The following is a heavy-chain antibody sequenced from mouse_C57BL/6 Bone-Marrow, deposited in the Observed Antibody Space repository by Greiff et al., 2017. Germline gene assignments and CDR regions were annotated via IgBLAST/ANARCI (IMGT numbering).Heavy chain of an antibody. Sequence: EVKLQQSGPVLVKPGASVKMSCKASGYTFTDYYMNWVKQSHGKSLEWIGVINPYNGGTSYNQKFKGKATLTVDKSSSTAYMELNSLTSEDSAVYYCARRLRTGYYAMDYWGQGTSVTVSS. CDR2: INPYNGGT. V-gene: IGHV1-19*01. CDR3: ARRLRTGYYAMDY. J-gene: IGHJ4*01. D-gene: IGHD1-1*01. CDR1: GYTFTDYY.